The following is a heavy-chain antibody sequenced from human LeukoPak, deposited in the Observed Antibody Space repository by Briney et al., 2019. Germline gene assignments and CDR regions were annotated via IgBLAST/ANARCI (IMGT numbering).Heavy chain of an antibody. CDR3: ARGRSRYDYVWGSYRALFDY. CDR2: INHSGST. Sequence: SETLSLTCAVYGGSFSGYYWSWIRQPPGKGLEWIGEINHSGSTNYNPSLKSRVTISVDTSKSQFSLKLSSVTAADTAVYYCARGRSRYDYVWGSYRALFDYWGQGTLVTVSS. CDR1: GGSFSGYY. V-gene: IGHV4-34*01. J-gene: IGHJ4*02. D-gene: IGHD3-16*02.